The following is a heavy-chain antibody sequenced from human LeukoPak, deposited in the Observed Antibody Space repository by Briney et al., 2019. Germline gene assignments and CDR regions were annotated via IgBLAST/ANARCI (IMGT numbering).Heavy chain of an antibody. J-gene: IGHJ3*02. D-gene: IGHD1-26*01. Sequence: PGGSLRLSCAASGFTFSNYGVSWVRQAPGKGLEWVSGISGSGHRTYYADSVKGRFTISRDNSKNTLYLQMNSLRAEDTAVYYCARDKFPLVGATGDDGFDIWGQGTMVTVSS. V-gene: IGHV3-23*01. CDR1: GFTFSNYG. CDR3: ARDKFPLVGATGDDGFDI. CDR2: ISGSGHRT.